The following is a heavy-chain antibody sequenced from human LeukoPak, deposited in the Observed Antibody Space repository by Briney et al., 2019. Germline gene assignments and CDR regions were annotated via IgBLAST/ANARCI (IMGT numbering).Heavy chain of an antibody. CDR2: MNPNSGNT. J-gene: IGHJ5*02. D-gene: IGHD6-19*01. Sequence: GSVKVSCKASGYTFTSYDINWVRQATGQGLEWMGWMNPNSGNTGYAQKFQGRVTMTRNTSISTAYMELSSLRSEDTAVYYCARRIAVAGHGFDPWGQGTLVTVSS. CDR3: ARRIAVAGHGFDP. V-gene: IGHV1-8*01. CDR1: GYTFTSYD.